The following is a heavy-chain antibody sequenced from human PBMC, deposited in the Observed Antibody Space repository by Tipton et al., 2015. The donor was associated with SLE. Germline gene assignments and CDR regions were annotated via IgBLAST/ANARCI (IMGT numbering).Heavy chain of an antibody. D-gene: IGHD3-22*01. CDR1: GGSISSGSYY. CDR3: ARRTTRSSGYFGAFDI. CDR2: YYYSGSA. J-gene: IGHJ3*02. V-gene: IGHV4-39*01. Sequence: TLSLTCTVSGGSISSGSYYWGWIRQPPGKGLEWIGSYYYSGSAAYNPSLKSRVTISVDTSKNQFSLKLSSVTAAETAVYYCARRTTRSSGYFGAFDIWGQGTMVTVSS.